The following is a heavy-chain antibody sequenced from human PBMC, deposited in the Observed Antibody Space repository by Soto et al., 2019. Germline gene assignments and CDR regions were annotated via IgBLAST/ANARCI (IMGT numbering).Heavy chain of an antibody. V-gene: IGHV3-23*01. D-gene: IGHD3-22*01. Sequence: PGGSLRLSCAASGFTFSSYAMSWVPQAPGKGLEWVSAISGSGGSTYYADSVKGRFTISRDNSKNTLYLQMNSLRAEDTAVYYCAKETSSGYYYDSSGKAGMDVWGQGTTVTVSS. CDR3: AKETSSGYYYDSSGKAGMDV. J-gene: IGHJ6*02. CDR1: GFTFSSYA. CDR2: ISGSGGST.